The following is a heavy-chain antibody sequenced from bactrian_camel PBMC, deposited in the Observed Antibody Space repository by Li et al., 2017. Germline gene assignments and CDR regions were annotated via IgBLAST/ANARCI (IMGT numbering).Heavy chain of an antibody. J-gene: IGHJ7*01. Sequence: VQLVESGGGSVQPGGSLRLSCAASVGSFYCMGWYRQIPGKEREAVAAIDDVGSTSYANSVKGRFTISRDNAKKTLDLQMNNLKPEDAGTYYCAVAVRGMYGASWFCHNRDGIDYWGEGTQVTVS. CDR2: IDDVGST. V-gene: IGHV3S53*01. CDR1: VGSFYC. D-gene: IGHD6*01.